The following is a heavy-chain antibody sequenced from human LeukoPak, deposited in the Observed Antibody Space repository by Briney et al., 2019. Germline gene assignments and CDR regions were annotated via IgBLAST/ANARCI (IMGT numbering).Heavy chain of an antibody. D-gene: IGHD5-18*01. CDR3: AKVERGYSTTGGMDV. V-gene: IGHV3-23*01. CDR1: GFIFSNYA. CDR2: ISGSDDTT. J-gene: IGHJ6*02. Sequence: GRSLRLSCAASGFIFSNYAMSWVRQAPGKGRECVSVISGSDDTTYYADSVKGRFTISRDNSKSTLYLQMNSLRAEDTAVYYCAKVERGYSTTGGMDVWGQGTTVTVSS.